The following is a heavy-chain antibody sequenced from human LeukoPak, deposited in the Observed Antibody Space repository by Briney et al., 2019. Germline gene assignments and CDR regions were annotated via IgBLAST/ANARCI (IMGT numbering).Heavy chain of an antibody. V-gene: IGHV1-18*04. D-gene: IGHD3-9*01. CDR2: ISAYNGNT. CDR3: ARVDDILTGYYFGDY. J-gene: IGHJ4*02. Sequence: ASVKVSCKASGYTFTGYYMHWVRQAPGQGLEWMGWISAYNGNTNYAQKLQGRVTMTTDTSTSTAYMELRSLRSDDTAVYYCARVDDILTGYYFGDYWGQGTLVTVSS. CDR1: GYTFTGYY.